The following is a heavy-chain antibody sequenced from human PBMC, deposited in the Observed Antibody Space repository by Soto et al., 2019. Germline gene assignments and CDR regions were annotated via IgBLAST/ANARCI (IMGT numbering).Heavy chain of an antibody. D-gene: IGHD2-2*02. Sequence: PGGSLRLSCAASGFTFSDYAMNWVRQAPGKGLEWVSAISGSGGRSHYADSVKGRFTISRDNSKTTLYLQMNSLRAEDTAIYYCAKSPGWYCSSTSCYIGYMDVWGKGTTVTVSS. CDR3: AKSPGWYCSSTSCYIGYMDV. J-gene: IGHJ6*03. CDR1: GFTFSDYA. V-gene: IGHV3-23*01. CDR2: ISGSGGRS.